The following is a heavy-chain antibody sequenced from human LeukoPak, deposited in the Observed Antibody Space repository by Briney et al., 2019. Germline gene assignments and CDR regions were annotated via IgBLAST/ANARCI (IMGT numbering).Heavy chain of an antibody. Sequence: SETLSLTCTVSGGSISSYYWSWIRQPPGKGLEWIGRIYYSGSTAYNPSLKSRVSISVDTSKNQFSLKLSSVTAADTAVYYCARSSSSWYYFDYWGQGTLVTVSS. CDR2: IYYSGST. CDR3: ARSSSSWYYFDY. CDR1: GGSISSYY. V-gene: IGHV4-59*05. D-gene: IGHD6-13*01. J-gene: IGHJ4*02.